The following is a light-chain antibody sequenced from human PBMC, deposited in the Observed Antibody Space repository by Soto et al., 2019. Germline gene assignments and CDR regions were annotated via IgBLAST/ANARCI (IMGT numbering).Light chain of an antibody. CDR3: QQYKNWPPYT. CDR2: GAS. J-gene: IGKJ2*01. CDR1: QSVSSN. V-gene: IGKV3-15*01. Sequence: EIVMTQSPATLSVSPGERVTLSCRASQSVSSNLAWFHQKPGQAPRLLIYGASTRATGIPARCSGSGSGTEFTLTISSLQSEDFAVYFCQQYKNWPPYTFGQGTKLEIK.